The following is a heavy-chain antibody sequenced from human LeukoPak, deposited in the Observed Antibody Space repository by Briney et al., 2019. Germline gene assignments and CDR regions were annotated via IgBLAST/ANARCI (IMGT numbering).Heavy chain of an antibody. CDR3: ARERLVDLATIFDY. D-gene: IGHD5-24*01. J-gene: IGHJ4*02. V-gene: IGHV4-61*05. Sequence: SSETLSLTCTVSGGSISSSSYYWGWIRQPPGKGLEWIGYTYYRGSSSFNPSLRSRVTISVDMSKNQVSLKLTSVTAADTAVYYCARERLVDLATIFDYWGQGALVTVSS. CDR2: TYYRGSS. CDR1: GGSISSSSYY.